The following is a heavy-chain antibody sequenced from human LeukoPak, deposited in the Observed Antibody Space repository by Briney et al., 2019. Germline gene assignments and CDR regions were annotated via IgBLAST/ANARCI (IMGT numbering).Heavy chain of an antibody. CDR1: GGSISSSSYY. Sequence: KPSETLSLTCTVSGGSISSSSYYWGWIRQRPGKGLEWIGSIYYSGSTYYNPSLKSRVTISVDTSKSQFSLKLSSVTAADTAVYYCARGGDIVGATGFDYWGQGTLVTVSS. V-gene: IGHV4-39*01. J-gene: IGHJ4*02. D-gene: IGHD1-26*01. CDR2: IYYSGST. CDR3: ARGGDIVGATGFDY.